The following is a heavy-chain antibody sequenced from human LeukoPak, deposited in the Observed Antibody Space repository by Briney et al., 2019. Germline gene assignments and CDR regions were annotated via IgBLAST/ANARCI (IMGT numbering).Heavy chain of an antibody. CDR3: ARGVPEYYDFWSGYFYYFDY. J-gene: IGHJ4*02. CDR1: GGSISSYY. CDR2: IHYSGST. D-gene: IGHD3-3*01. V-gene: IGHV4-59*01. Sequence: KPSETLSLTCTVSGGSISSYYWSWIRQPPGKGLEWIGYIHYSGSTNYNPSLKSRVTISVDTSKNQFSLKLTSVTAADTAVYYCARGVPEYYDFWSGYFYYFDYWGQGTLVTVSS.